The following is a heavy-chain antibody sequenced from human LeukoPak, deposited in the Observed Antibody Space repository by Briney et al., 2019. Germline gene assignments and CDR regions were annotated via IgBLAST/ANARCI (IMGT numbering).Heavy chain of an antibody. CDR3: ATLGGSPT. CDR1: GFTFSSYS. J-gene: IGHJ5*02. V-gene: IGHV3-21*01. Sequence: GGSLRLSCAASGFTFSSYSMNWVRQAPGKGLEWVSSISSSSSYIYYADSVKGRFTISRDNAKNTLYPQMNSLRADDTAVYYCATLGGSPTWGQGTLVAVSS. D-gene: IGHD1-26*01. CDR2: ISSSSSYI.